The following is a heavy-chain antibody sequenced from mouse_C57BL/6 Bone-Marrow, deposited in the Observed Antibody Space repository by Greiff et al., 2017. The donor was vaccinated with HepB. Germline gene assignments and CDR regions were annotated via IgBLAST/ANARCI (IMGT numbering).Heavy chain of an antibody. Sequence: EVKLQESGPGLVKPSQSLSLTCSVPGYSITSGYYWNWIRQFPGNKLEWMGYISYDGSNNYNPSLKNRISITRDTSKNQFFLKLNSVTTEDTATYYCARGRRDWFAYWGQGTLVTVSA. J-gene: IGHJ3*01. V-gene: IGHV3-6*01. CDR2: ISYDGSN. CDR1: GYSITSGYY. CDR3: ARGRRDWFAY.